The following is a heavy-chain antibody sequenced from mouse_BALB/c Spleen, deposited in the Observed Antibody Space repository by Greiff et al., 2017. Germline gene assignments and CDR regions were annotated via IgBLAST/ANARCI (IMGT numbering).Heavy chain of an antibody. V-gene: IGHV5-4*02. J-gene: IGHJ3*01. D-gene: IGHD1-1*01. CDR3: ARALHYGSSWFAY. Sequence: DVQLVESGGGLVKPGGSLKLSCAASGFTFSDYYMYWVRQTPEKRLEWVATISDGGSYTYYPDSVKGRFTISRDNAKNNLYLQMSSLKSEDTAMYYCARALHYGSSWFAYWGQGTLVTVSA. CDR2: ISDGGSYT. CDR1: GFTFSDYY.